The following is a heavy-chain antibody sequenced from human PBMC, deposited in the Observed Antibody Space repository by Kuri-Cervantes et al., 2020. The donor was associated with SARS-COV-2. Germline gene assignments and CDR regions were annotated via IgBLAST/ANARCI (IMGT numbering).Heavy chain of an antibody. CDR3: ARGPPNDAFDI. V-gene: IGHV5-10-1*04. Sequence: KVSCKGSGYSFTSYWISWVRQMPGKGLEWMGRIDPSDSYTNYSPSFQGQVTISADKSISTAYPQWSSLKASDTAMYYCARGPPNDAFDIWGQGTMVTVSS. CDR2: IDPSDSYT. CDR1: GYSFTSYW. J-gene: IGHJ3*02.